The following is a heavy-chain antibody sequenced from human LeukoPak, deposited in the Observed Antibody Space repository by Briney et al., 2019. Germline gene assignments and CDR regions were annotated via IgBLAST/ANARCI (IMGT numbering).Heavy chain of an antibody. CDR1: GYSINNGYY. Sequence: PSETLSLTCTVSGYSINNGYYCGWIRQPPAKGLQWIGSIYHSGSTYYNPSLKSRVTISVDTSKNQFSLKLSSVTAADTAVYYCARATTGVQLWYSPHYYYYYVDVWGKGTTVTVSS. D-gene: IGHD5-18*01. CDR3: ARATTGVQLWYSPHYYYYYVDV. CDR2: IYHSGST. V-gene: IGHV4-38-2*02. J-gene: IGHJ6*03.